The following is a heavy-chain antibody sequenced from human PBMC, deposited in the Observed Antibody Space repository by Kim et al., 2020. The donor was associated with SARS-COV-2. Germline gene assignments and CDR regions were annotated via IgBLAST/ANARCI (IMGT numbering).Heavy chain of an antibody. CDR3: ARRKMGLFDP. CDR2: TT. D-gene: IGHD2-8*01. Sequence: TTYSNPSLKSRVTRSVDTSKNQFSLKLSAVTAADTAVYYCARRKMGLFDPWGQGTLVTVSS. J-gene: IGHJ5*02. V-gene: IGHV4-31*02.